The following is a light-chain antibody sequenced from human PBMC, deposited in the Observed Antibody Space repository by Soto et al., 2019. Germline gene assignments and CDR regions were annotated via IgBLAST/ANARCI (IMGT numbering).Light chain of an antibody. Sequence: EIVMTQSPATLSVSPGERATLSCRASQSVSSYLAWYQQKPGQAPRLLIYGAYNRATGIPDRFSGSGSGTDFTLTISSLQPEDFATYYCKQSYSTPWTFGQGTKVDI. V-gene: IGKV3D-15*01. CDR1: QSVSSY. J-gene: IGKJ1*01. CDR2: GAY. CDR3: KQSYSTPWT.